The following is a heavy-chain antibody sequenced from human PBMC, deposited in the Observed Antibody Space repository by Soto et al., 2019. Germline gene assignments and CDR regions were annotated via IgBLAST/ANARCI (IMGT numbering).Heavy chain of an antibody. J-gene: IGHJ4*02. D-gene: IGHD1-26*01. Sequence: QVQLQQWGAGLLKPSETLSLTCAVYGGSFSGYYWSWIRQPPGKGLEWIGEINHSGSTNYNPSLTSRVTISVDTSKNQFALKLSSVTAADTAVYYCARGGTGSYFPRNFDYWGQGTLVTVSS. CDR1: GGSFSGYY. CDR2: INHSGST. CDR3: ARGGTGSYFPRNFDY. V-gene: IGHV4-34*01.